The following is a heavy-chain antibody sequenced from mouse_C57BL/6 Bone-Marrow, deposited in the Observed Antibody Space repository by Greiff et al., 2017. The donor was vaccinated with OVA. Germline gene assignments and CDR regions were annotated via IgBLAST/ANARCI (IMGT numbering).Heavy chain of an antibody. CDR1: GFTFSSYT. Sequence: EVQLVESGGGLVKPGGSLKLSCAASGFTFSSYTMSWVRQTPEKRLEWVATISGGGGNTYYPDSVKGRFTISRDNAKNTLYLQMSSLRSEDTALYYCARRGVQASFAYWGQGTLVTVSA. CDR2: ISGGGGNT. V-gene: IGHV5-9*01. D-gene: IGHD6-1*01. CDR3: ARRGVQASFAY. J-gene: IGHJ3*01.